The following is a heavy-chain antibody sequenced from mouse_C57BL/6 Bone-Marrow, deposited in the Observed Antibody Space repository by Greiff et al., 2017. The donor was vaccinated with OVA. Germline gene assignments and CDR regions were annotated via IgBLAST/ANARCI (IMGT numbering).Heavy chain of an antibody. CDR2: IFPGSGST. Sequence: QVQLQQSGPELVKPGASVKISCKASGYTFTDYYINWVKQRPGQGLEWIGWIFPGSGSTYYNEKFKGKATLTVEKSSSTAYMLLSSLTSEDSAVYFRARLRYGSSYRYFDVWGTGTTVTVSS. D-gene: IGHD1-1*01. CDR1: GYTFTDYY. J-gene: IGHJ1*03. V-gene: IGHV1-75*01. CDR3: ARLRYGSSYRYFDV.